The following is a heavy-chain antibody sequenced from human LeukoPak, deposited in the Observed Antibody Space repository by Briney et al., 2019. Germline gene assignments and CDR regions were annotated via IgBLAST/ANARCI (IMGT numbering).Heavy chain of an antibody. V-gene: IGHV3-23*01. D-gene: IGHD5-18*01. CDR1: GFTFSTYA. CDR3: AKSPGAGTVLVLDY. J-gene: IGHJ4*02. CDR2: ISGSGVST. Sequence: PGGSLRLSCAASGFTFSTYAMSWVRQAPGKGLEWVSAISGSGVSTYYANSVKGRFTISRDNSKNTLYLQMNSLRAEDTAVYYCAKSPGAGTVLVLDYWGQGTLVTASS.